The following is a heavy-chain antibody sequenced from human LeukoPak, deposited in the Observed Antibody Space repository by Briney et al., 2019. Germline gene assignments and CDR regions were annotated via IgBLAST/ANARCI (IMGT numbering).Heavy chain of an antibody. CDR1: GDSVSSSGFA. CDR3: ARGRASAFGV. V-gene: IGHV6-1*01. Sequence: SQTLSRYCAISGDSVSSSGFAWNWVRQSLSRSLEWRGRTYYASKWNGDYAVSVKSPIVVNQDTSKNQFSLQLNSVTSEDTAVYYCARGRASAFGVWGRGTMVTVSS. J-gene: IGHJ3*01. CDR2: TYYASKWNG. D-gene: IGHD6-25*01.